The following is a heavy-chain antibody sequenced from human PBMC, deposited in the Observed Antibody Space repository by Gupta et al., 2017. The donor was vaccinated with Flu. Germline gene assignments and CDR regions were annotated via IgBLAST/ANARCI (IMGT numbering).Heavy chain of an antibody. CDR3: ARDLGKLRFLEWPPAA. J-gene: IGHJ4*02. D-gene: IGHD3-3*01. CDR2: ISSSSSYI. Sequence: VRQAPGKGLEWVSSISSSSSYIYYADSVKGRFTISRDNAKNSLYLQMNSLRAEDTAVYYCARDLGKLRFLEWPPAAWGQGDLVTLS. V-gene: IGHV3-21*01.